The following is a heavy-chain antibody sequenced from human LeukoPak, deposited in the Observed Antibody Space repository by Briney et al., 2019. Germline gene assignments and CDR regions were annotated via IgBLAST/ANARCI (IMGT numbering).Heavy chain of an antibody. CDR1: GFPLSSYS. Sequence: GGSLRLSCAASGFPLSSYSINWVRQAPGKGLEWVANVEDGGIEKEYVDSVKGRFTISRDDAENLLYLQMNSLRAEDTALYFCARWRGAQSEFDFWGQGTQVIVSS. CDR3: ARWRGAQSEFDF. D-gene: IGHD3-3*01. J-gene: IGHJ4*02. CDR2: VEDGGIEK. V-gene: IGHV3-7*01.